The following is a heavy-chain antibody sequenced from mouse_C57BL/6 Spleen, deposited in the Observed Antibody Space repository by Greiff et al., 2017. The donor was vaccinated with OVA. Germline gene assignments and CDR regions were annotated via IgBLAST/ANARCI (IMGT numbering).Heavy chain of an antibody. CDR1: GFTFSNYW. J-gene: IGHJ3*01. V-gene: IGHV6-3*01. CDR2: IRLKSDNYAT. CDR3: TYGYDGAWFAY. Sequence: EVKLQESGGGLVQPGGSMKLSCVASGFTFSNYWMNWVRQSPEKGLEWVAQIRLKSDNYATHYAVSVKGRFTISRDDSKRSDYLQMSNLRAEDTGIYYCTYGYDGAWFAYWGQGTLVTVSA. D-gene: IGHD2-2*01.